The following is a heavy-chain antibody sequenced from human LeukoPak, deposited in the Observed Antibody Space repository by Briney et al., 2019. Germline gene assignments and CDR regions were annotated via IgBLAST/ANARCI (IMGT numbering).Heavy chain of an antibody. V-gene: IGHV4-34*01. J-gene: IGHJ6*02. CDR2: INHSGST. D-gene: IGHD4-11*01. CDR1: GGSFSGYY. Sequence: SETLSLTCAVYGGSFSGYYWSWIRQPPGKGLEWIGEINHSGSTNYNPSLKSRVTISVDTSKNQFSLKLSSVTAADTAVYYCASLSTTVTTIRGADYYYGMDVWGQGTTVTVSS. CDR3: ASLSTTVTTIRGADYYYGMDV.